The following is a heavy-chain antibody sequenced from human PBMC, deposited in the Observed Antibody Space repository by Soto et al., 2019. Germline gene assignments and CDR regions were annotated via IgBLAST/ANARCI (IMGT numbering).Heavy chain of an antibody. CDR2: ITNDGTVT. CDR3: ATVGSCSSGTCYFYYFDL. V-gene: IGHV3-11*01. Sequence: QMQLVESGGGLVKPGGSLRLSCAASDFTFSDYLMSWIRQAPGRGLEWISYITNDGTVTSYADSVKGRFTISRDNDKHTLYLQMNRLRDDDTALYYCATVGSCSSGTCYFYYFDLWGQGTRVTVSA. J-gene: IGHJ4*02. D-gene: IGHD2-15*01. CDR1: DFTFSDYL.